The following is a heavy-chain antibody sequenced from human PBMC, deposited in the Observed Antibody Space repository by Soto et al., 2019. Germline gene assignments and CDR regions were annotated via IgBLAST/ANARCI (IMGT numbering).Heavy chain of an antibody. V-gene: IGHV1-46*01. CDR3: ARDLSSYSSGWYDL. D-gene: IGHD6-19*01. CDR1: GYTFTNYY. J-gene: IGHJ2*01. CDR2: INPSGGRT. Sequence: ASVKVSCKASGYTFTNYYMHWVRQAPGQGLEWMGIINPSGGRTNYAQKFQGRVTMTRDTSTSTVYLELTSLRSEDTAVYYCARDLSSYSSGWYDLWGRGTLVTVSS.